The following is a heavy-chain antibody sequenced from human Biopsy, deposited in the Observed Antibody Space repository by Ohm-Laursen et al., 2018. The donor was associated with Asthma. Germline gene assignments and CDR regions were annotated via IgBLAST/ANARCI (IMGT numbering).Heavy chain of an antibody. CDR3: VKDTLIDSKNYYTFEV. CDR2: IYSGGTS. J-gene: IGHJ3*01. D-gene: IGHD3-22*01. Sequence: SLRLSCAASGFAVSRDYMFWVRQAPGKGLEWVSVIYSGGTSHTADSVRGRFFISRDDSKNTLHLDMTSLRAEDTAVYYCVKDTLIDSKNYYTFEVWGQGTMVTVSS. V-gene: IGHV3-53*01. CDR1: GFAVSRDY.